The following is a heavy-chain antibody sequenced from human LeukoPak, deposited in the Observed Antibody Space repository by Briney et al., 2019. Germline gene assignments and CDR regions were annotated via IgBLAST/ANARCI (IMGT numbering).Heavy chain of an antibody. V-gene: IGHV4-39*01. CDR3: ARRVRVDPYYYYMDV. D-gene: IGHD3-10*01. Sequence: SETLSLTCTVSGGSISSSSYYWGWIRQPPGKGLEWIGSIYYSGSTCYNPSLKSRVTISVDTSKNQFSLKLSSVTAADTAVYYCARRVRVDPYYYYMDVWGKGTTVTVSS. CDR2: IYYSGST. CDR1: GGSISSSSYY. J-gene: IGHJ6*03.